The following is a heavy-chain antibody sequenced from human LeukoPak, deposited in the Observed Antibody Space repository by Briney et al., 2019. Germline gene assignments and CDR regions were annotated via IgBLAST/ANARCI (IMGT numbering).Heavy chain of an antibody. V-gene: IGHV3-30-3*01. J-gene: IGHJ5*02. D-gene: IGHD3-10*02. CDR3: ARGPAGMFSSFDP. CDR1: GFSFSNYA. CDR2: ISYDGINE. Sequence: GGSLRLSCAASGFSFSNYAMHWVRQAPGRGMEWVALISYDGINEYYAHSVKGRFTISRDNSKNTLYVQMNNLRDEDTAVYHCARGPAGMFSSFDPWGQGTLVTVSS.